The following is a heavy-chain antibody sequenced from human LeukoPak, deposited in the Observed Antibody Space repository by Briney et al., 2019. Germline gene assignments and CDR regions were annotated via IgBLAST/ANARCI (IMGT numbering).Heavy chain of an antibody. Sequence: SETLSLTCTVSDDSISSHYWSWIRQPPGKGLEWIGFIYYSGSTNCNPSLKSRVTMSVDTSKNQFSLKLSSVTAADTAVYYCARGYFDSSGYSNPFDYWGQGTLVTVSS. J-gene: IGHJ4*02. CDR1: DDSISSHY. V-gene: IGHV4-59*11. D-gene: IGHD3-22*01. CDR2: IYYSGST. CDR3: ARGYFDSSGYSNPFDY.